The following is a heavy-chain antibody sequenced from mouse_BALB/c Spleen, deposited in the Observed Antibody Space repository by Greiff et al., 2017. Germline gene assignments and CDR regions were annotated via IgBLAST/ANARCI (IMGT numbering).Heavy chain of an antibody. CDR3: ASDGSSFAY. Sequence: EVQLQQSGPELVKPGASVKISCKASGYTFTDYNMHWVKQSHGKSLEWIGYIYPYNGGTGYNQKFKSKATLTVDNSSSTAYMELRSLTSEDSAVYYCASDGSSFAYWGQGTLVTVSA. CDR1: GYTFTDYN. D-gene: IGHD1-1*01. V-gene: IGHV1S29*02. J-gene: IGHJ3*01. CDR2: IYPYNGGT.